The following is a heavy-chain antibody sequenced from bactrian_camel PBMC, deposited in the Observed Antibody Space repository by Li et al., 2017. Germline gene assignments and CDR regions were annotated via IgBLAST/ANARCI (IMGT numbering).Heavy chain of an antibody. CDR1: GDTSSRKC. D-gene: IGHD1*01. J-gene: IGHJ4*01. Sequence: HVQLVESGGGSVQAGGSLRVSCVASGDTSSRKCMAWFRQTPGNEREGIASIFTGGVSTFYADSVKGRFTISQDTAKNTLYLQMNNLKPEDTAMYYCAADPGRCLYNGYDANRLAFKGQGTQVTVS. CDR2: IFTGGVST. V-gene: IGHV3S1*01.